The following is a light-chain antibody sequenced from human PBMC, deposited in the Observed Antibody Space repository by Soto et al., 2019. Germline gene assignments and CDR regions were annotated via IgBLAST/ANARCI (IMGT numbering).Light chain of an antibody. CDR3: ISYTDRQSYV. CDR2: AVN. V-gene: IGLV2-14*01. J-gene: IGLJ1*01. Sequence: QSVLTQPASVSGSPGQSITISCSGTSSDIGSYDHVAWYQQFPGKSPKLIIYAVNDRPSGVSDRFSGSKSGITASLTISGLQTEDEADYYCISYTDRQSYVLGTGTKVTVL. CDR1: SSDIGSYDH.